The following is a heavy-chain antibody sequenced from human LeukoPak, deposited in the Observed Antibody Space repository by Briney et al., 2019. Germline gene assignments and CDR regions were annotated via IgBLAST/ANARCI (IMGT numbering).Heavy chain of an antibody. D-gene: IGHD4-4*01. CDR2: IYYSGST. CDR3: ARGGYSNYGYGMDV. Sequence: SETLSLTCTVSGGSISSYYWSWIRQPPGKGLEWIGYIYYSGSTNYSPSLKSRVTISVDTSKNQFSLKLSSVTAADTAVYYCARGGYSNYGYGMDVWGQGTTVTVSS. V-gene: IGHV4-59*08. J-gene: IGHJ6*02. CDR1: GGSISSYY.